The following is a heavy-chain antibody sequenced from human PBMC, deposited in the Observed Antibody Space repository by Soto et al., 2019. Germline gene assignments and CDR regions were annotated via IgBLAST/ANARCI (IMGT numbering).Heavy chain of an antibody. CDR2: INPSGGST. CDR3: ARVVCSGGSCYAVDY. Sequence: ASVKVSCKASGYTFTSYYMHWVRQAPGQGLEWMGIINPSGGSTTYAQKFQGRVTMTRDTSTSTVYMELSSLRSEDPAVYYCARVVCSGGSCYAVDYWGQGTLVTFSS. V-gene: IGHV1-46*01. D-gene: IGHD2-15*01. J-gene: IGHJ4*02. CDR1: GYTFTSYY.